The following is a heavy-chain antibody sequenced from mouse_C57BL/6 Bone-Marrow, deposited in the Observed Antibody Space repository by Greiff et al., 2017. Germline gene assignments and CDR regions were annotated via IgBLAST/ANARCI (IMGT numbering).Heavy chain of an antibody. V-gene: IGHV5-17*01. D-gene: IGHD2-4*01. Sequence: EVKLVESGGGLVKPGGSLKLSCAASGFTFSDYGMHWVRQAPEKGLEWVAYISSGSSTIYYADTVKGRFTISRDNAKNTLFLQMTSLRSEDTAMYYCARRYYDYVYYAMDYWGQGTSVTVSS. CDR2: ISSGSSTI. J-gene: IGHJ4*01. CDR1: GFTFSDYG. CDR3: ARRYYDYVYYAMDY.